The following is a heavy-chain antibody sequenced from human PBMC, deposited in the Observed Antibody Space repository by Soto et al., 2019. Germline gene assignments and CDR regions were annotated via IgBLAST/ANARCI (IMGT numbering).Heavy chain of an antibody. J-gene: IGHJ5*02. CDR2: ISSDGNNK. CDR3: AKDRPVKARSGSLSS. CDR1: GFTFSNYG. V-gene: IGHV3-30*18. D-gene: IGHD1-26*01. Sequence: QVQLVESGGGVVQPGRSLRLSCAASGFTFSNYGMHWVRQAPGKGLEWVTVISSDGNNKYYADSVRGRFTISRDNSKNTLFLQMNSLIAGDTAMYYCAKDRPVKARSGSLSSWGQGTLVTVSS.